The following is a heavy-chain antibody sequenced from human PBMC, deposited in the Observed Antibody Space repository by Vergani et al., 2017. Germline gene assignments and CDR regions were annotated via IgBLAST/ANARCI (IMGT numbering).Heavy chain of an antibody. CDR3: AITGAARPDDY. V-gene: IGHV1-69*02. J-gene: IGHJ4*02. CDR2: IIPILGIA. D-gene: IGHD6-6*01. Sequence: QVQLVQSGAEVKKPGSSVKVSCKASGGTFSSYTISWVRQAPGQGLEWMGRIIPILGIANYAQQFQGRVTITADKSTSTAYMELSSLRSEDTAVYYCAITGAARPDDYWGQGTLVTVSS. CDR1: GGTFSSYT.